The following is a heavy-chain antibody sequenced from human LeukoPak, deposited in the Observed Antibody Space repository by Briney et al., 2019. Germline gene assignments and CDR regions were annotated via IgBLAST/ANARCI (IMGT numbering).Heavy chain of an antibody. Sequence: SVKVSCKASGGTFSSYAISWVRQAPGQGLEWMGGIIPIFGTANYAQKFQGRVTITADKSTSTAYMELSSLRSEDTAVYYCAREVRSAWASFDPWGQGTLVTVSS. CDR3: AREVRSAWASFDP. D-gene: IGHD1-26*01. V-gene: IGHV1-69*06. CDR2: IIPIFGTA. CDR1: GGTFSSYA. J-gene: IGHJ5*02.